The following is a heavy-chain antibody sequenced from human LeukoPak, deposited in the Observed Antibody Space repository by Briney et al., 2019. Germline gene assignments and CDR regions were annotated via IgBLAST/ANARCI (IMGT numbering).Heavy chain of an antibody. D-gene: IGHD4-17*01. CDR1: DDSFSSHY. J-gene: IGHJ3*02. CDR3: ARDLVTVTKGFDI. V-gene: IGHV4-59*11. Sequence: ASDTLSLTCAVSDDSFSSHYWTWIRQPPGKGLEWIGYISYIGSTNYNPSLKSRVTISIDTSKNEFSLKLTSVTAADTAVYYCARDLVTVTKGFDIWGQGTMVTLSS. CDR2: ISYIGST.